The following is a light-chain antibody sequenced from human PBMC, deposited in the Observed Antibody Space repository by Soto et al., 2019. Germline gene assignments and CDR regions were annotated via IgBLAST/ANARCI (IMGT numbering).Light chain of an antibody. Sequence: QSVMTQPPSVSAAPGQKVTISRSGSSSNIGGNSVSWYQQLPGTAPKLLIYDDNKRPSGIPDRFSGSKSGTSATLGITGFQTGEEADYYCGSWDSSLSAYVFGTGTKVTVL. V-gene: IGLV1-51*01. CDR2: DDN. CDR3: GSWDSSLSAYV. J-gene: IGLJ1*01. CDR1: SSNIGGNS.